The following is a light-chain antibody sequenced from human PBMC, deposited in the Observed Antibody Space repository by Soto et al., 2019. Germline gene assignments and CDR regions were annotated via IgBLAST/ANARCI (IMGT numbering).Light chain of an antibody. CDR3: QTWGTGIVV. CDR2: LNSDGSH. J-gene: IGLJ2*01. V-gene: IGLV4-69*01. CDR1: SRHSSYA. Sequence: QSVLTQSPSASASLGASVKLTCTLSSRHSSYAIAWHQQQPEKGPRYLMKLNSDGSHRKGDGIPDRFSGSSSGTERYLTISSLQSEDEADYYCQTWGTGIVVFGGGTKLTVL.